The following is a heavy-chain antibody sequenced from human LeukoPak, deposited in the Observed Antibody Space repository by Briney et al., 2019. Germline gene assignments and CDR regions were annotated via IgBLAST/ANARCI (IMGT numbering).Heavy chain of an antibody. CDR3: IVFGDSNH. D-gene: IGHD4-17*01. CDR1: GFTFSSYA. CDR2: IHTSGDT. Sequence: GGSLRLSCAASGFTFSSYAMHWVRQAPGKGLEWVSAIHTSGDTCYADSVKGRFTISRDTSKNTLYLQINSLRVEDTAVYYCIVFGDSNHWGQGTLVTVSS. V-gene: IGHV3/OR16-10*01. J-gene: IGHJ5*02.